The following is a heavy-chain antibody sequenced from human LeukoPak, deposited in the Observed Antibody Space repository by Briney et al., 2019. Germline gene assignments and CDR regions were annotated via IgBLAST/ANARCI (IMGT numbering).Heavy chain of an antibody. D-gene: IGHD3-16*01. V-gene: IGHV5-51*01. CDR1: GXRFTNYW. J-gene: IGHJ3*02. Sequence: GESLKISFKGSGXRFTNYWIAWVRQMPGKGLEWMGIIYPDDSDTRYSPSFQGQVTISADKSISTAYLQWSSLKASDTAMYYCARIWLRAFDIWGQGTMVTVSS. CDR2: IYPDDSDT. CDR3: ARIWLRAFDI.